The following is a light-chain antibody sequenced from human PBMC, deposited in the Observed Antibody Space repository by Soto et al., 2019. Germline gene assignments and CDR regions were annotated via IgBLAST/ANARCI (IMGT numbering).Light chain of an antibody. Sequence: EILLTPSLATLSLSPGERAYLSCRASQSVSRYLGWYQHKPGQAPRLLIYDAAIGATGIPSSFSGSGSGTDFTLTISSLEPEDFSVYYWQQRSDWLLTVDQATRLEIE. J-gene: IGKJ5*01. CDR3: QQRSDWLLT. CDR1: QSVSRY. CDR2: DAA. V-gene: IGKV3-11*01.